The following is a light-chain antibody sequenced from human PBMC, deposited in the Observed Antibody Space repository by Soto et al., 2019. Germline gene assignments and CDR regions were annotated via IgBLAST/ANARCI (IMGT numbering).Light chain of an antibody. CDR3: QQYGTSPLT. CDR1: QSVGTY. J-gene: IGKJ4*01. CDR2: DAS. V-gene: IGKV3-11*01. Sequence: EIVLTQSPATLSLSPGERATLSCRASQSVGTYLAWYQQKPGQAPRLLIYDASNRATGIPARFSGSGSGTDFTLTISSLEPEDFAVYYCQQYGTSPLTFGGGTKVDIK.